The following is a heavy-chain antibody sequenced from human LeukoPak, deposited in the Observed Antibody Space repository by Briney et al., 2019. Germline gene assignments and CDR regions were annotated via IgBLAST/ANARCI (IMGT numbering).Heavy chain of an antibody. CDR3: AKGKAGVGAAGPDY. J-gene: IGHJ4*02. CDR1: GFTFSGFA. V-gene: IGHV3-23*01. Sequence: GGSLRLSCAASGFTFSGFAMIWVRQAPGKGLQWVSSISAGSSNKYYADSVKGRFTISRDNSKNALYLQTNSLRAEDTAIYYCAKGKAGVGAAGPDYWGQGTLVTVSS. D-gene: IGHD2-15*01. CDR2: ISAGSSNK.